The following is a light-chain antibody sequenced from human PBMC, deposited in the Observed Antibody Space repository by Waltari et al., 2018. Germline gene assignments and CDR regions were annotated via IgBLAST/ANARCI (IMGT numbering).Light chain of an antibody. Sequence: QTVLTQEPSLSVSPGGTVTLTCALSSGSVSRTSYATWYQQTPGLPPRTLVYKGNGRSSGVPDRFSGSILGNKAALTITGAQADDEADYYCSMYMGSGIWVFGGGTKLTVL. CDR2: KGN. V-gene: IGLV8-61*01. J-gene: IGLJ3*02. CDR3: SMYMGSGIWV. CDR1: SGSVSRTSY.